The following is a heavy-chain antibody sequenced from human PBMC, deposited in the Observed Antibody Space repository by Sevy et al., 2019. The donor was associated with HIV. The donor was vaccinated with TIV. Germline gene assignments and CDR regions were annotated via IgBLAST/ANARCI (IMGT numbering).Heavy chain of an antibody. J-gene: IGHJ4*02. Sequence: GGSLRLSCAVSGFTSSTYAMHWVRQAPGKGLECVAIVSSDGSEINYADSVKGRFTISRDNSRNTLYLQMNSLRTEDTALYYCARDQLGSIDYWGQETLVTVSS. V-gene: IGHV3-30-3*01. CDR3: ARDQLGSIDY. D-gene: IGHD7-27*01. CDR2: VSSDGSEI. CDR1: GFTSSTYA.